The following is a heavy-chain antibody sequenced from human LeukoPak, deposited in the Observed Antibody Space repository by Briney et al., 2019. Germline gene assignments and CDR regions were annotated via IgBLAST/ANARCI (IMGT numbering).Heavy chain of an antibody. V-gene: IGHV4-39*01. Sequence: SETLSLTCTVSGGSISSSSYYWGWIRQPPGKGLGGIGSFYYRGSPYYHPSLNSRVSISVDTSKIQFSVKLSSVTAADTAVYYCARLSDILTGYYDYWGQGTLVTVSS. CDR3: ARLSDILTGYYDY. CDR2: FYYRGSP. CDR1: GGSISSSSYY. J-gene: IGHJ4*02. D-gene: IGHD3-9*01.